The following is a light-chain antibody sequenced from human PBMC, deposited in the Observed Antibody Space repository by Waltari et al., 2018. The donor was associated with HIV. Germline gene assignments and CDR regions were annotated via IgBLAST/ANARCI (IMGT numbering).Light chain of an antibody. V-gene: IGKV1-39*01. CDR3: QQTYSTPPVT. Sequence: DIQMNQSPSSLSASVGDRVTITFRASQSISSSLNWYQQKPGKAPKLLIYTASSLQSGVPSRFSGSGSGTYFTLTISSLQLEDFATYYCQQTYSTPPVTFGGGTKVEI. CDR2: TAS. J-gene: IGKJ4*01. CDR1: QSISSS.